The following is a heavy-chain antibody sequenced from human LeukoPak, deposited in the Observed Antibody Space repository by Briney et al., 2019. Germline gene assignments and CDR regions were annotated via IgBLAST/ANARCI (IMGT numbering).Heavy chain of an antibody. Sequence: SETLSLTCTVSGGSISSYYWSWIRQPPGKGLEWIGYIYYSGSTNYNPSLKSRVTISIDRSKSQFSLNLSSVTAADTALYYCARVGPQQLGYFDYWGQGTLVTVSS. CDR2: IYYSGST. J-gene: IGHJ4*02. CDR3: ARVGPQQLGYFDY. CDR1: GGSISSYY. V-gene: IGHV4-59*12. D-gene: IGHD6-13*01.